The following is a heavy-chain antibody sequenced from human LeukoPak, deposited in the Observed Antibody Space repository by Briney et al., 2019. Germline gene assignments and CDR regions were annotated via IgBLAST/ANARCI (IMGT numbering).Heavy chain of an antibody. D-gene: IGHD1-26*01. CDR3: ARLEWELRY. Sequence: SETLSLTCTVSGGSISSYYWSWIRQPPGKGLEWIGEIYYSGNTNYNPSLKSRVTISIDKSKNQFSLKLSSVTAADTAVYYCARLEWELRYWGQGTLVTVSS. CDR2: IYYSGNT. CDR1: GGSISSYY. J-gene: IGHJ4*02. V-gene: IGHV4-59*12.